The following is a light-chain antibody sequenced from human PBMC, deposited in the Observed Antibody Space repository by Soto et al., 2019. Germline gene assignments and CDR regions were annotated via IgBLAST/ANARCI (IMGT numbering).Light chain of an antibody. Sequence: EIVMTQSPATLSVSPGETASLSCRASQSAGNFLAWYQQKPGQAPSLLIYGASTRATGIPDRFSGSGSGTHFTLTISRLEPGDFAVYYCQHFGGTTFTFGQGTRREIK. CDR3: QHFGGTTFT. V-gene: IGKV3-20*01. CDR2: GAS. CDR1: QSAGNF. J-gene: IGKJ5*01.